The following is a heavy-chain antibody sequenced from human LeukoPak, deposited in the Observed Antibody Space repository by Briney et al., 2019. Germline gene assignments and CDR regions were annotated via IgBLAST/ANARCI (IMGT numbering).Heavy chain of an antibody. CDR3: ATALYYYDSSGYSV. CDR1: GGTFSSYA. CDR2: IIPIFGTA. J-gene: IGHJ4*02. V-gene: IGHV1-69*05. D-gene: IGHD3-22*01. Sequence: SVKVSRKASGGTFSSYAISWVRQAPGQGLEWMGGIIPIFGTANYAQKFQGRVTITTDESTSTAYMELSSLRSEDTAVYYCATALYYYDSSGYSVWGQGTLVTVSS.